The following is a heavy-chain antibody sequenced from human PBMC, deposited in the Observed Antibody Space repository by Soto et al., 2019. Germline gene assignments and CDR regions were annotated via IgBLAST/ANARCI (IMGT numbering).Heavy chain of an antibody. V-gene: IGHV3-74*01. J-gene: IGHJ6*02. CDR3: ARVARFLEWLLPSYYYGMDV. CDR2: INSDGSST. Sequence: GGSLRLSCAASGFTFSSYWMHWVRQAPGKGLVWVSRINSDGSSTSYADSAKGRFTISRDNAKNTLYLQMNSLRAEDTAVYYCARVARFLEWLLPSYYYGMDVWGQGTTVTVSS. D-gene: IGHD3-3*01. CDR1: GFTFSSYW.